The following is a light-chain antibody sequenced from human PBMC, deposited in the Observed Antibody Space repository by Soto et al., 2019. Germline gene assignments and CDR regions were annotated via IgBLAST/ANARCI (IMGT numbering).Light chain of an antibody. CDR3: VLYMGSGISV. CDR2: NTN. J-gene: IGLJ3*02. V-gene: IGLV8-61*01. Sequence: QAVVTQEPSFSVSPGGTVTLTCGLTSDSVSSSYYPSWYQQTPGQAPRTLIYNTNSRSSGVPDRFSGSILGNKAALTITGAHADDESDYYCVLYMGSGISVFGGGTKLTVL. CDR1: SDSVSSSYY.